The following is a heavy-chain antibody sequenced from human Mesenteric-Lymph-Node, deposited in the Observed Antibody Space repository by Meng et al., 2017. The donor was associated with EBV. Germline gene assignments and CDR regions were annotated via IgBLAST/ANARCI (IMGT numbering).Heavy chain of an antibody. D-gene: IGHD1-26*01. V-gene: IGHV4-34*01. CDR2: INHSGST. CDR3: ARLIVGSLSTFDY. CDR1: GGSFSNHY. J-gene: IGHJ4*02. Sequence: QLEKWGPGLLKPSAPLSLTCAFYGGSFSNHYWSWIRQPPGKGLEWIGEINHSGSTSYNPSLKSRVTISVDTAKNQFSLKMSSVTAADTAVYYCARLIVGSLSTFDYWGQGALVTVSS.